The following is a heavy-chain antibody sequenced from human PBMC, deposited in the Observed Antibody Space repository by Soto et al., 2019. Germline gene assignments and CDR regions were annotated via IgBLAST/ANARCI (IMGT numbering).Heavy chain of an antibody. Sequence: SETLSLTCTVSGGSISSYYWSWIRQPPGKGLEWIGYIYYSGSTNYNPSLKSRVTISVDTSKNQFSLKLSSVTAADTAVYYCARGLRSTIFGVASFDYWGQGTLVTVSS. J-gene: IGHJ4*02. V-gene: IGHV4-59*01. CDR3: ARGLRSTIFGVASFDY. CDR2: IYYSGST. D-gene: IGHD3-3*01. CDR1: GGSISSYY.